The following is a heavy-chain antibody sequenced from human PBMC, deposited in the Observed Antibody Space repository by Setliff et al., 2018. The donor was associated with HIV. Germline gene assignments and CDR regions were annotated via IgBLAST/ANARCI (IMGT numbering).Heavy chain of an antibody. J-gene: IGHJ3*02. Sequence: GESPRLSCAVSGFTFSNYAMNWVRQAPGKGLEWVSGISGSGGHTYNAESVKGRFTISRDKSKNTLYLQMNSLRAEDTAVYYCTQSQHLQYQMAAFDIWGQGTKVTVSS. CDR3: TQSQHLQYQMAAFDI. CDR2: ISGSGGHT. CDR1: GFTFSNYA. D-gene: IGHD1-1*01. V-gene: IGHV3-23*01.